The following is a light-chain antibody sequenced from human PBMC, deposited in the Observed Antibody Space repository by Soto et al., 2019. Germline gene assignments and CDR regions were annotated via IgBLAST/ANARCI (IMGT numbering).Light chain of an antibody. V-gene: IGLV2-14*03. CDR1: SSDVGAYNF. CDR2: DVT. Sequence: QSVLTQPASVSGSPGQSITMSCTGTSSDVGAYNFVSWYQHHPGKVPKLIIYDVTNRPSGVSSRFSGSKSANTASLTISQLQAEDEADYYCSSFTLYSTLVFGGGTKLTVL. J-gene: IGLJ3*02. CDR3: SSFTLYSTLV.